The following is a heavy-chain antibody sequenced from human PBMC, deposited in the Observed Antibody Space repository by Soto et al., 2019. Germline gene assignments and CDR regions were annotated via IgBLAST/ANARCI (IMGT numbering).Heavy chain of an antibody. CDR3: ARDAYCSSTSCYVSDAFDI. V-gene: IGHV3-21*01. D-gene: IGHD2-2*01. CDR1: GFTFSSYS. Sequence: EVQLVESGGGLVKPGGSLRLSCAASGFTFSSYSMNWVRQAPGKGLEWVSSISSSSSYIYYADSVKGRFTISRDNAKNSLYLQMNGLRAEDTAVYYCARDAYCSSTSCYVSDAFDIWGQGTMVTVSS. J-gene: IGHJ3*02. CDR2: ISSSSSYI.